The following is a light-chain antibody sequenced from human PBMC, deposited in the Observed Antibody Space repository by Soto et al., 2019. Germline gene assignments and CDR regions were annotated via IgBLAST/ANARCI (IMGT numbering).Light chain of an antibody. CDR1: QSVSSSY. CDR2: GAS. CDR3: QHYGRSDPIT. V-gene: IGKV3-20*01. J-gene: IGKJ3*01. Sequence: EIGLTQSACTLSLSPGERATLSWRASQSVSSSYLAWYQQKPGQAPRLLIYGASSRATGVPDRFSGRGSGTDFTLTISRLEPEDFAVYYCQHYGRSDPITFGPGTKVDIK.